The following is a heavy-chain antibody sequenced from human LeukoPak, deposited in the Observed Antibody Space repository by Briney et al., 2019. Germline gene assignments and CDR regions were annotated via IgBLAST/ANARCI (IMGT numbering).Heavy chain of an antibody. D-gene: IGHD4-11*01. Sequence: PSETVSLTCTVSGGSISSGDCYWSWIRQPPGKGLEWIGYIYYSGSTYYNPSLKSRVTISVDTSKNQFSLKLSSVTAADTAVYYCARDRDYSNNDAFDIWGQGTMVTVSS. J-gene: IGHJ3*02. CDR2: IYYSGST. V-gene: IGHV4-30-4*08. CDR1: GGSISSGDCY. CDR3: ARDRDYSNNDAFDI.